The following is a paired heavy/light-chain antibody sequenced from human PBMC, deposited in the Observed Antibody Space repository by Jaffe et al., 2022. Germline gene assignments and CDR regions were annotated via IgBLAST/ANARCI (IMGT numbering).Light chain of an antibody. CDR3: NSRDSSGNHPV. CDR1: SLRSYY. Sequence: SSELTQDPAVSVALGQTVRITCQGDSLRSYYASWYQQKPGQAPVLVIYGKNNRPSGIPDRFSGSSSGNTASLTITGAQAEDEADYYCNSRDSSGNHPVFGTGTKVTVL. J-gene: IGLJ1*01. V-gene: IGLV3-19*01. CDR2: GKN.
Heavy chain of an antibody. CDR2: IIPIFGTA. J-gene: IGHJ6*03. CDR1: GGTFSSYA. D-gene: IGHD3-10*01. V-gene: IGHV1-69*01. CDR3: ARGRNYYGSGSHYYYYYMDV. Sequence: QVQLVQSGAEVKKPGSSVKVSCKASGGTFSSYAISWVRQAPGQGLEWMGGIIPIFGTANYAQKFQGRVTITADESTSTAYMELSSLRSEDTAVYYCARGRNYYGSGSHYYYYYMDVWGKGTTVTVSS.